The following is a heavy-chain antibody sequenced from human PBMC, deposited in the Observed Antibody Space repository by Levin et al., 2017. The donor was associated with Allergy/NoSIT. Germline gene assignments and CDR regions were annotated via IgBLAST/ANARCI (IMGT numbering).Heavy chain of an antibody. J-gene: IGHJ5*02. CDR2: IYWNDDK. CDR3: AQFLYYDNIWGSWRWFDP. V-gene: IGHV2-5*01. D-gene: IGHD3-16*01. Sequence: SGPTLVKPTQTLTLTCTFSGFSLSTSGVGVGWIRQPPGKALEWLALIYWNDDKRYNPSLNSRLTITKDTSKNQVVLTMTNMDPVDTATYYCAQFLYYDNIWGSWRWFDPWGQGTLVTVSS. CDR1: GFSLSTSGVG.